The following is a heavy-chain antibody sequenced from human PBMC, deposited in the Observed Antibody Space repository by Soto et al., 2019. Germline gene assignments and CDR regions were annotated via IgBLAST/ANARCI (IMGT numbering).Heavy chain of an antibody. Sequence: SETLSLTCTVSGGSISSSSYYWGWIRQPLGKGLEWIGSIYYSGSTYYNPSLKSRVTISVDTSKNQFSLKLSSVTAADTAVYYCARRRSLQYQLQKAGYYYYYMDVWGKGTTVTVSS. J-gene: IGHJ6*03. CDR2: IYYSGST. D-gene: IGHD2-2*01. CDR3: ARRRSLQYQLQKAGYYYYYMDV. V-gene: IGHV4-39*01. CDR1: GGSISSSSYY.